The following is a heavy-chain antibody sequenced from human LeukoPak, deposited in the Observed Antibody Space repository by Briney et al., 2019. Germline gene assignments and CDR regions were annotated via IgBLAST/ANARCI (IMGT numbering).Heavy chain of an antibody. J-gene: IGHJ4*02. CDR3: ARDLSLYDSSGYLFDY. V-gene: IGHV1-69*04. CDR2: IIPILGIA. D-gene: IGHD3-22*01. CDR1: GGTFSSYT. Sequence: SVKVSCKASGGTFSSYTISWVRQAPGQGLEWMGRIIPILGIANYAQKSQGRVTITADKSTSTAYMELSSLRSEDTAVYYCARDLSLYDSSGYLFDYWGQGTLVTVSS.